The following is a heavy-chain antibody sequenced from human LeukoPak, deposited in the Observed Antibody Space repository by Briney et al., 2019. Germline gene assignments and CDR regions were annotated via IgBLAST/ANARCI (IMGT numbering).Heavy chain of an antibody. CDR2: INPNSGGT. V-gene: IGHV1-2*02. D-gene: IGHD4-11*01. CDR1: GYTFTGYY. CDR3: ARGQPRVTYFLESVDY. J-gene: IGHJ4*02. Sequence: ASVKVSCKAAGYTFTGYYMHRVRQAPGQGLELMGWINPNSGGTNYAQKFEGRVTMTRDTSSNTAYMELSRLKSDDTAVYYCARGQPRVTYFLESVDYWGQGTLVTVSS.